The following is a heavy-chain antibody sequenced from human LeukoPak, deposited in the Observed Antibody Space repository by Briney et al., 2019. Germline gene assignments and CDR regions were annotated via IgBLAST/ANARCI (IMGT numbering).Heavy chain of an antibody. CDR2: IKQDGSEK. Sequence: GGSLRLSCAASGFTFSSYWMSWVRQAPGKGLEWVANIKQDGSEKYYVDSVKGRFTISRDNAKNSLYLQMNSLRAEDTAVYYCARAAGLRNHWFDPWGQGTLVTVSS. CDR3: ARAAGLRNHWFDP. V-gene: IGHV3-7*01. J-gene: IGHJ5*02. CDR1: GFTFSSYW.